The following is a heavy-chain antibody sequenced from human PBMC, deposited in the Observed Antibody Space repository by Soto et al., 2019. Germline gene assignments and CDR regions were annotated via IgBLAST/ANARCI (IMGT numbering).Heavy chain of an antibody. CDR1: GYTFTSYD. D-gene: IGHD1-1*01. J-gene: IGHJ4*02. Sequence: ASVKVSCKASGYTFTSYDIYWVRQATGQGLEWMGWMNPNTGNSAYAQKFQGRVTVTSDTSINTVHMELSSLRSEDTAVYYCARRAETNGWNGFGADKYYFDFWGQGTLVTVSS. CDR2: MNPNTGNS. CDR3: ARRAETNGWNGFGADKYYFDF. V-gene: IGHV1-8*01.